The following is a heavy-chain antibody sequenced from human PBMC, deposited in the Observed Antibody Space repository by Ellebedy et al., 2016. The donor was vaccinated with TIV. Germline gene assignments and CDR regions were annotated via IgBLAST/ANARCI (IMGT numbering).Heavy chain of an antibody. D-gene: IGHD3-10*01. V-gene: IGHV5-51*01. J-gene: IGHJ4*02. CDR3: ASPSSYVSGSYSLDY. CDR1: GYSFTSYW. CDR2: IYPGDSDT. Sequence: GESLKIPCKGSGYSFTSYWIGWVRQIPGKGLEWMGIIYPGDSDTRYSPSFQGQVTISADKSISTAYLQWSSLKASDTAMYYCASPSSYVSGSYSLDYWGQGTLVTVSS.